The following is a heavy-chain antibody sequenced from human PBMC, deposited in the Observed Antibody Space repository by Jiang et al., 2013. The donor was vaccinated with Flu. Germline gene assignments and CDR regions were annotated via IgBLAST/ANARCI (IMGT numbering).Heavy chain of an antibody. CDR1: GYTFTSYG. Sequence: GAEVKKPGASVKVSCKASGYTFTSYGISWVRQAPGQGLEWMGWISAYNGNTNYAQKLQGRVTMTTDTSTSTAYMELRSLRSDDTAVYYCARVVVPAAIGGYYYYYYYMDVWGKGTTVTVSS. D-gene: IGHD2-2*02. J-gene: IGHJ6*03. CDR3: ARVVVPAAIGGYYYYYYYMDV. CDR2: ISAYNGNT. V-gene: IGHV1-18*04.